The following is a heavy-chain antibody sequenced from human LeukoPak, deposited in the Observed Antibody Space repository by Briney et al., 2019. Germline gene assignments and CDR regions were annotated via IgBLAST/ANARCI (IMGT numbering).Heavy chain of an antibody. V-gene: IGHV4-59*01. CDR2: INYSGST. Sequence: SETLSLTCTVSGDSMNNYYWSWIRQPPGKGLEWIGNINYSGSTNSNPSLKSRATISVDMSRKHFFLDLSSVTAADTAVYYCASTVDTAMVLDYWGQGTLVTVSS. CDR1: GDSMNNYY. J-gene: IGHJ4*02. CDR3: ASTVDTAMVLDY. D-gene: IGHD5-18*01.